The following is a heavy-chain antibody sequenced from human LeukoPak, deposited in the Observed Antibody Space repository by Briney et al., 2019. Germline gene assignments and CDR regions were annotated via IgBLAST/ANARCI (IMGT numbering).Heavy chain of an antibody. D-gene: IGHD6-19*01. Sequence: GGSLRLSCAASEFTFSSNEMNWVRQAPRKGLDGVSSISSSGSIIYYADSVKGRFTISRDNAKNSLYLQMTSLRAEDTAVYYCAKRDPYSSDWYVHYWGQGTLVTASS. J-gene: IGHJ4*02. V-gene: IGHV3-48*03. CDR3: AKRDPYSSDWYVHY. CDR2: ISSSGSII. CDR1: EFTFSSNE.